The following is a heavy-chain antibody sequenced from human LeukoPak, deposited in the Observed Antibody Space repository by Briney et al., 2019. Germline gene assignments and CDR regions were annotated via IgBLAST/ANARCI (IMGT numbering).Heavy chain of an antibody. V-gene: IGHV1-8*01. CDR1: GYTFTSYD. Sequence: ASVKVSCKASGYTFTSYDINWVRQATGQGLEWMGWMNPNSGNTGYAQKFQGRVTMTRNTSISTAYMELSSLRSEDTAVYYCAREADKGGLNAFDIWGQGTMVTVSS. CDR3: AREADKGGLNAFDI. D-gene: IGHD2-15*01. J-gene: IGHJ3*02. CDR2: MNPNSGNT.